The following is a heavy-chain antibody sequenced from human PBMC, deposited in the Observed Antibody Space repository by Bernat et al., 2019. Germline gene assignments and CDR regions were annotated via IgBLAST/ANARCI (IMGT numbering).Heavy chain of an antibody. V-gene: IGHV4-39*01. Sequence: QVQLQESGPGLVKPSETLSLTCTVSDGSITRNNYYWGWIRQPPGKGLECLGTIHYSGTTYYNPTLQSRVTISIDTSKNQFSLKLSSVTAADTAVYYCVKDYGDHRTDSWGQGILVTVSS. CDR3: VKDYGDHRTDS. D-gene: IGHD4-17*01. J-gene: IGHJ4*02. CDR2: IHYSGTT. CDR1: DGSITRNNYY.